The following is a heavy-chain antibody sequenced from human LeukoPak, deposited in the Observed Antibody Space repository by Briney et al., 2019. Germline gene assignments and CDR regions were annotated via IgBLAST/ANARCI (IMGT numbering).Heavy chain of an antibody. CDR1: GYTFTSYY. Sequence: ASVKVSCKASGYTFTSYYMHWVRQAPGQGLEWMGIINPSGGSTSYAQKFQGRVTMTRDTSTSTVYMELSSLRSEDTAVYYRARGYYYDSSGYYNWFDPWGQGTLVTVSS. CDR3: ARGYYYDSSGYYNWFDP. V-gene: IGHV1-46*01. J-gene: IGHJ5*02. D-gene: IGHD3-22*01. CDR2: INPSGGST.